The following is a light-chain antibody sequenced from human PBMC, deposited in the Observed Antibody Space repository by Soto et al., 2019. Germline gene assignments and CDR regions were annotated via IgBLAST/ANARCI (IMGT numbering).Light chain of an antibody. CDR3: QSYDGSLSGFYV. V-gene: IGLV1-40*01. J-gene: IGLJ1*01. CDR1: SSNIVAGYD. Sequence: QSVLTHPPSVSGAPGQRVTISRTGISSNIVAGYDVHWYQQLPGTAPKLLIFGNSNRPSGVPDRFSGSKSGTSASLAITGLQAEDEADYYCQSYDGSLSGFYVFGTGTKVTV. CDR2: GNS.